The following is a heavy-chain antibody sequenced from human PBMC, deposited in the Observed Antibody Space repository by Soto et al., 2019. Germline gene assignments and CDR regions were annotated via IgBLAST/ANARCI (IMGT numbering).Heavy chain of an antibody. CDR3: ARLACSTTRCFTYLDF. V-gene: IGHV4-59*08. Sequence: ETLSLTCTVSGGSISGYYWSWIRQPPGKGLEWIGYIYSSGSTNYNPSLQSRVTIAVDTSKNQFSLKLSSVTAADTAVYYCARLACSTTRCFTYLDFWGQGALVTVSS. J-gene: IGHJ4*02. CDR1: GGSISGYY. CDR2: IYSSGST. D-gene: IGHD2-2*01.